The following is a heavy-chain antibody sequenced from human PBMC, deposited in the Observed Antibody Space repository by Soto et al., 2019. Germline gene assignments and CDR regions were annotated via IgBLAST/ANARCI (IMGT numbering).Heavy chain of an antibody. CDR1: GGSFSTYY. V-gene: IGHV4-34*01. J-gene: IGHJ5*01. CDR3: LGGLGRNLVGP. D-gene: IGHD3-10*01. CDR2: INHSGNT. Sequence: QVQPQQWGTGLLKPSETLSLTCAVYGGSFSTYYWNWIRQPPGKGLGWIGEINHSGNTQYNPSLKGRVTMVLRTAKEPFSPELTPGNGRGHGVYYLLGGLGRNLVGPWGQGNLVTVSS.